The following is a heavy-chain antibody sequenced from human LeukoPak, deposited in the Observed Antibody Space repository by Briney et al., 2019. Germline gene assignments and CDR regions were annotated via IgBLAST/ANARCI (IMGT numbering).Heavy chain of an antibody. V-gene: IGHV3-7*01. Sequence: PGGSLRLSCAASGFTFSSYWMSWVRQAPGKGLEWVANIKQDGSEKYYVDSVKGRFTISRDNAKNSLYLQMNSLRAEDTAVYYCARASFARKYYYYGMDVWGQGTTVTVSS. CDR3: ARASFARKYYYYGMDV. CDR1: GFTFSSYW. J-gene: IGHJ6*02. CDR2: IKQDGSEK. D-gene: IGHD3-16*01.